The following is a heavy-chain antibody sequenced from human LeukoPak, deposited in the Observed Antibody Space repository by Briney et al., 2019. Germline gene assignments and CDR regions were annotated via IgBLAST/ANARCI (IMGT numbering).Heavy chain of an antibody. J-gene: IGHJ4*02. CDR3: ARVGTSVY. Sequence: PGGSLRLSCAASGFTFSNSWMHWVRHAPGKGLLWVSRIDTDGRTGYADSVKGRFTISRDNAKNTLSLQMNSLRVEDTAVYYCARVGTSVYWGQGTLVTVSS. CDR1: GFTFSNSW. D-gene: IGHD7-27*01. V-gene: IGHV3-74*01. CDR2: IDTDGRT.